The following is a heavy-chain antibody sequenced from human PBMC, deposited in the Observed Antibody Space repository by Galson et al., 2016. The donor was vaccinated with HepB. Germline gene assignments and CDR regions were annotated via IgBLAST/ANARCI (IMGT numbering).Heavy chain of an antibody. V-gene: IGHV3-30*18. J-gene: IGHJ4*02. Sequence: SLRLSCAASGFTFSGHGMHWVRQAPGRGLEWVAVISKDGSDKQYVDSVKGRFTVSRDNSKNMLFPQMNSLRVEDTAVYYCAKLDCGRNCPRDYWGQGTQVTVSS. CDR3: AKLDCGRNCPRDY. CDR2: ISKDGSDK. CDR1: GFTFSGHG. D-gene: IGHD2-21*02.